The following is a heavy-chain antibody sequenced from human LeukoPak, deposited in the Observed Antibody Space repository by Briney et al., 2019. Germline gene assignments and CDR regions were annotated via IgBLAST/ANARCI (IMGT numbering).Heavy chain of an antibody. D-gene: IGHD6-13*01. V-gene: IGHV3-30*02. CDR1: GFTFSSYG. CDR2: IRYDGSNK. J-gene: IGHJ4*02. CDR3: AKGLVLGTRQLSDY. Sequence: GGSLRLSCAASGFTFSSYGMHWVRQAPGKGLEWVAFIRYDGSNKYDADSVKGRFTISRDNSKNTLYLQMNSLRAEDTAIYYCAKGLVLGTRQLSDYWGQGTLVTVSS.